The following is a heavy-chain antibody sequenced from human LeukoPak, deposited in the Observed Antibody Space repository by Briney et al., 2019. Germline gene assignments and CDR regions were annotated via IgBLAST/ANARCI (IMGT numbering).Heavy chain of an antibody. CDR2: IIPIFGTA. Sequence: SVKVSCKASGGTFSSYAISWVRQAPGQGLEWMGGIIPIFGTANYAQKFQGRVTITADESTSTAYMELSSLRSEDTAVYYCARDAYDILTGYSEDNWFGPWGQGTLVTVSS. D-gene: IGHD3-9*01. V-gene: IGHV1-69*01. CDR3: ARDAYDILTGYSEDNWFGP. CDR1: GGTFSSYA. J-gene: IGHJ5*02.